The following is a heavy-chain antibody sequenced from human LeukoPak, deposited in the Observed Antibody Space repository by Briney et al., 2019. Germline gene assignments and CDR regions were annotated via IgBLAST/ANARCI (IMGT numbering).Heavy chain of an antibody. D-gene: IGHD3-10*01. V-gene: IGHV3-23*01. CDR3: AKRSHQEGWFGDDYFDY. CDR1: GFTFSFTLSSYA. CDR2: ISDSGGTT. J-gene: IGHJ4*02. Sequence: GGSLRLSCAASGFTFSFTLSSYAMSWVRQAPGKGLEWVSAISDSGGTTYYADSVKGRFTISRDNSKNTLYLQMNSLRAEDTAVYYCAKRSHQEGWFGDDYFDYWGQGTLVTVSS.